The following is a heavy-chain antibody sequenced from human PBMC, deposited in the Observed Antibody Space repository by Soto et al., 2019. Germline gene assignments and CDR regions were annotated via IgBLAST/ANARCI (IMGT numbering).Heavy chain of an antibody. V-gene: IGHV3-21*01. CDR1: GFTFSSYS. CDR2: ISSSSSYI. Sequence: EVQLVESGGGLVKPGGSLRLSCAASGFTFSSYSMNWVRQAPGKGLEWVSSISSSSSYIYYADSVKGRFTISRDNAKNSLYLQMNSLRAEDTAVYYCARDVRDNWNCLCAFDIWGQGTLVTVSS. J-gene: IGHJ3*02. CDR3: ARDVRDNWNCLCAFDI. D-gene: IGHD1-7*01.